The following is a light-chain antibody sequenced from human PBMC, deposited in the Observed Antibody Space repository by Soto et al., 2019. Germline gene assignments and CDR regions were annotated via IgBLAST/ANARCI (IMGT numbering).Light chain of an antibody. Sequence: IQMTQSPSSLSASVGDRVTITCQASQNINNYLNWYQQKPGRAPXXLIYDASNLEAGVPSRFRGSGSGTDFTFTISRLKPEDIATYYCQQYENLPTFGQGTRLEIK. CDR3: QQYENLPT. J-gene: IGKJ5*01. V-gene: IGKV1-33*01. CDR1: QNINNY. CDR2: DAS.